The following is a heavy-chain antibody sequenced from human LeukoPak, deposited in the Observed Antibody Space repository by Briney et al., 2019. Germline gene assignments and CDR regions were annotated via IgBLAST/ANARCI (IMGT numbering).Heavy chain of an antibody. CDR1: GFTFSNAW. V-gene: IGHV4-38-2*01. Sequence: PGGSLRLSCAASGFTFSNAWMSWIRQPPGKGLEWIGSIYYSGSTYYSPSLKSRVTISVDTSKNQFSLKLSSVTAADTAVYYCARLLRVGYCSTTTCNWFDPWGQGTLVTVSS. D-gene: IGHD2-2*03. CDR2: IYYSGST. J-gene: IGHJ5*02. CDR3: ARLLRVGYCSTTTCNWFDP.